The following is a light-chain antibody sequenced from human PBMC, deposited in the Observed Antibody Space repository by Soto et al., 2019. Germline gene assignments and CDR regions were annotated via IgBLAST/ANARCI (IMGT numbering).Light chain of an antibody. J-gene: IGKJ4*01. CDR1: QSVSSNY. Sequence: EIVLTQSPGTLSLSPGERATLSCRASQSVSSNYLAWYQQKPGQAPRLLIYGASSRATGIPDRFSGRGSGTDFTLSISRLEPEDVAEYYCQQYGGSPRVTFGGGTKVEIK. CDR2: GAS. CDR3: QQYGGSPRVT. V-gene: IGKV3-20*01.